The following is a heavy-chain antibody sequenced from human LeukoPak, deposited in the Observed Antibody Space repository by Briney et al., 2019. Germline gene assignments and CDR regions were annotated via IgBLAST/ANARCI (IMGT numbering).Heavy chain of an antibody. J-gene: IGHJ2*01. CDR2: IRYDGSNK. D-gene: IGHD5-18*01. V-gene: IGHV3-30*02. Sequence: GGSLRLSCAASGFTFSSYGMHWVRQAPGKGLEWVAFIRYDGSNKYYADSVKGRFTISRDNSKNTLYLQMNSLRAEDTAAYYCAKRGDTAMVRNWYFDLWGRGTLVTVSS. CDR1: GFTFSSYG. CDR3: AKRGDTAMVRNWYFDL.